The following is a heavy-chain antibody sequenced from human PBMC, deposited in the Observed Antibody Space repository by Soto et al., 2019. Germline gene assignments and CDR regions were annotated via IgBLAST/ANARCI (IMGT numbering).Heavy chain of an antibody. D-gene: IGHD6-13*01. CDR3: ARGISSSWSHWFDP. J-gene: IGHJ5*02. V-gene: IGHV1-69*02. Sequence: SVKVSCKASGGTFSSYTISWVRQAPGQGLEWMGRIIPILGIANYAQKFQGRVTITADKSTSTAYMELSSLRSEDTAVYYCARGISSSWSHWFDPWGQGTLVTVSS. CDR2: IIPILGIA. CDR1: GGTFSSYT.